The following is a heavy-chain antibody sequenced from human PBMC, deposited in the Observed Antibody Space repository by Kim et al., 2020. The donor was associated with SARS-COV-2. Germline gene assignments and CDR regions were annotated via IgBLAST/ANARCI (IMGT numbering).Heavy chain of an antibody. CDR2: INHSGST. CDR3: ARPGYSSSWSHGGWFDP. CDR1: GGSFSGYY. D-gene: IGHD6-13*01. Sequence: SETLSLTCAVYGGSFSGYYWSWIRQPPGKGLEWIGEINHSGSTNYNPSLKSRVTISVDTSKNQFSLKLSSVTAADTAVYYCARPGYSSSWSHGGWFDPWGQGTLVTVSS. V-gene: IGHV4-34*01. J-gene: IGHJ5*02.